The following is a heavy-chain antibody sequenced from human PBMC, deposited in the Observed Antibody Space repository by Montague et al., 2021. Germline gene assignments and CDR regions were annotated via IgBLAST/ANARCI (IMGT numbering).Heavy chain of an antibody. J-gene: IGHJ3*01. CDR1: GDSISSYEYY. CDR2: VYKRGDT. V-gene: IGHV4-4*07. D-gene: IGHD3-10*01. Sequence: SETLSLTCSVSGDSISSYEYYWTWIRQPAGRGLEWIGRVYKRGDTNTNPSLRSRLTLSVDTSKNHFSLTLTSVTAADTAVYFCARDSPVVEPWVGEHKGAFALWGQGTMVTVSS. CDR3: ARDSPVVEPWVGEHKGAFAL.